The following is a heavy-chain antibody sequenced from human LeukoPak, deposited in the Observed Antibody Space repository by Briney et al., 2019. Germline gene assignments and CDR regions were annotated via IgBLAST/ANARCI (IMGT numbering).Heavy chain of an antibody. CDR1: GGSFSGYY. CDR2: INHSGST. Sequence: PSETLSLTCAVYGGSFSGYYWSWIRQPPGKGLEWIGEINHSGSTNYNPSLKSRVTISVDTSKNQFSLKLSSVTAADTAVYYCARRRIHYYYYYMDAWGKGTTVTVS. J-gene: IGHJ6*03. D-gene: IGHD2-15*01. CDR3: ARRRIHYYYYYMDA. V-gene: IGHV4-34*01.